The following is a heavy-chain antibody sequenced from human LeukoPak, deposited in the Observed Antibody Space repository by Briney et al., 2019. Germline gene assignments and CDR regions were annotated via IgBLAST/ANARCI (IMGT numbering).Heavy chain of an antibody. CDR2: INHSGST. V-gene: IGHV4-34*01. CDR3: ARVGTVTHGGFDY. Sequence: SETLSLTCAVYGGSFSGYYWSWIRQPPGKGLEWIGEINHSGSTNYNPSLKSRVTISVDTSKNQFSLKLSSVTAADTAVYYCARVGTVTHGGFDYWGQGTLVTVSS. J-gene: IGHJ4*02. CDR1: GGSFSGYY. D-gene: IGHD4-17*01.